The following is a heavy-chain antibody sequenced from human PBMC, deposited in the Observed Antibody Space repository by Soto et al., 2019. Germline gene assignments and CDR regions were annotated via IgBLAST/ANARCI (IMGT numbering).Heavy chain of an antibody. CDR1: GGSISSYY. V-gene: IGHV4-59*08. J-gene: IGHJ3*02. Sequence: SETLSLTCTVSGGSISSYYWSWIRQPPGKGLEWIGYIYYSGSTNYNPSLKSRVTISVDTSKNQFSLKLSSVTAADTAVYYCARQWGTDAFDIWGQGTMVPVSS. CDR2: IYYSGST. CDR3: ARQWGTDAFDI. D-gene: IGHD1-1*01.